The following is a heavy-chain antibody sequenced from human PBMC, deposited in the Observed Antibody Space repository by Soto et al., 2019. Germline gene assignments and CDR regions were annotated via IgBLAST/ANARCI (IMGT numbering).Heavy chain of an antibody. V-gene: IGHV4-59*01. D-gene: IGHD3-16*02. CDR3: ARDPGITIASGGLIVNGGWFDP. CDR2: IHDSGST. Sequence: QVQLQESGPGLVKPSETLSLSCTVSGGSISSYYWSWIRQPPGKGLEWIGYIHDSGSTNHNPAHVSRVTISLDTTKNQSYLKLTSVTAADTAVYYCARDPGITIASGGLIVNGGWFDPWGQGTLVTVSS. J-gene: IGHJ5*02. CDR1: GGSISSYY.